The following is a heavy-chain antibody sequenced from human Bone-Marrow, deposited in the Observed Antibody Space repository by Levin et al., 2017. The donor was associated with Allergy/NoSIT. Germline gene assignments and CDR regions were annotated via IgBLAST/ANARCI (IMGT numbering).Heavy chain of an antibody. J-gene: IGHJ4*02. Sequence: GGSLRLSCAASGFTFSSYAMAWLRQAPGQGLEWVSAVSGSGDQTYHADSVRGRFTISRDNSKDTLFLQMNNLRAEDTAVYFCAKGGVAAPPFYWGQGTLVTVSS. CDR3: AKGGVAAPPFY. CDR2: VSGSGDQT. D-gene: IGHD3-10*01. V-gene: IGHV3-23*01. CDR1: GFTFSSYA.